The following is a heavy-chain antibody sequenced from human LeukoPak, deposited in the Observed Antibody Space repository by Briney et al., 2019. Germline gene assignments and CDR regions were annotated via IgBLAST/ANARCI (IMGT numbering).Heavy chain of an antibody. J-gene: IGHJ4*02. CDR2: INKDGSEK. Sequence: PGGSLRLSCAASGFTFSSYWMSWVRQAPGKGLEWVANINKDGSEKYYVDSVKGRFTISRDNAKNSLYLQMNSLRAEDTAVYYCARAKRGVGATGLFDYWGQGTLVTVSS. CDR1: GFTFSSYW. V-gene: IGHV3-7*01. D-gene: IGHD1-26*01. CDR3: ARAKRGVGATGLFDY.